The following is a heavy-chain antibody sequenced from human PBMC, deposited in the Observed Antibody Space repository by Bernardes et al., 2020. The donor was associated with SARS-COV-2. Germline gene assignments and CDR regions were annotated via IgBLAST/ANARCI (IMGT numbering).Heavy chain of an antibody. CDR2: MKEDGSLK. J-gene: IGHJ4*02. Sequence: GGSLRLSCAASGFTFTYYWMNWVRHVPGKGLEWVSSMKEDGSLKSHVDSVTGRFTISRDNAKNSLNLQMNSLRAEDTAVYYCARDNTCMNDYWGQGTLVTVSS. V-gene: IGHV3-7*01. D-gene: IGHD2-8*01. CDR3: ARDNTCMNDY. CDR1: GFTFTYYW.